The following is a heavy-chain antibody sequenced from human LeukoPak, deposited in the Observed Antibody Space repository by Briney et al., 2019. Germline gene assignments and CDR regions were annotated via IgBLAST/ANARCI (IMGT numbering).Heavy chain of an antibody. J-gene: IGHJ4*02. Sequence: PGGSLRLSCAASGFTFSSYAMSWVRQAPGKGLEWVSSISGRGSNTYYANSVKGRFTVSRDNSKNTLYLQMNSLRGEDTAMYYCASTIPMIVVAGPLRWGQGTLVTVSS. D-gene: IGHD3-22*01. CDR2: ISGRGSNT. CDR1: GFTFSSYA. V-gene: IGHV3-23*01. CDR3: ASTIPMIVVAGPLR.